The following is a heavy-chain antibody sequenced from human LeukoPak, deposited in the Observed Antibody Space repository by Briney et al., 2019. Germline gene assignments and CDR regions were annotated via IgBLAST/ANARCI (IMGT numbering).Heavy chain of an antibody. CDR3: ARETAHYYDTSRGWFDP. Sequence: SETLSLTCSVSGGSISSYYWSWIRQAAGKGLEWIGRVYRSGNTNFNPSLKSRVTISVDTSKNQFSLKLSSVTAADTAVYYCARETAHYYDTSRGWFDPWGQGTLVTVSS. D-gene: IGHD3-22*01. V-gene: IGHV4-4*07. CDR1: GGSISSYY. CDR2: VYRSGNT. J-gene: IGHJ5*02.